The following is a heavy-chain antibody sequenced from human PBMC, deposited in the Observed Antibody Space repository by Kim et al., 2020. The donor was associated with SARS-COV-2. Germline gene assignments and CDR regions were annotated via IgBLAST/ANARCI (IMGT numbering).Heavy chain of an antibody. CDR3: ARERGIAIFGVVVRPDDAFDI. D-gene: IGHD3-3*01. V-gene: IGHV3-48*03. J-gene: IGHJ3*02. CDR1: GFTLSSYE. CDR2: ISSSGSTT. Sequence: GGSLRLSCGASGFTLSSYEMNWVRQAPGKGLEWVAYISSSGSTTYHAESVKGRFTISRDNAKKSLHLQMNILRAEDTAVYYCARERGIAIFGVVVRPDDAFDIWGQGTMVIVTS.